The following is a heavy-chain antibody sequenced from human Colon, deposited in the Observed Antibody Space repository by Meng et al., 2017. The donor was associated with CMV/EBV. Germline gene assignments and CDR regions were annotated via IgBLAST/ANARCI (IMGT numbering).Heavy chain of an antibody. V-gene: IGHV4-59*13. J-gene: IGHJ4*02. CDR3: ARSPNSYDILTGYYNMGYFDY. CDR1: GGSISSYY. D-gene: IGHD3-9*01. Sequence: GSLRLSCTVSGGSISSYYWSWIRQPPGKGLEWIGYIYYSGSTNYNPSLKSRVTISVDTSKNQFSLKLSSVTAADTAVYYCARSPNSYDILTGYYNMGYFDYRGQGTLVTVSS. CDR2: IYYSGST.